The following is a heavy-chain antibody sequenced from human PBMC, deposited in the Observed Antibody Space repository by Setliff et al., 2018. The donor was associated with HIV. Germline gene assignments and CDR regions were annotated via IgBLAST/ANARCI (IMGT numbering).Heavy chain of an antibody. CDR2: ITDDGTA. CDR3: ARGRSCESDWCWLYYNYYYGMDV. D-gene: IGHD2-8*01. CDR1: GGSLTNYY. J-gene: IGHJ6*02. V-gene: IGHV4-34*01. Sequence: SETLSLTCAVYGGSLTNYYWSWIRRSPGKGLEWIGEITDDGTATYTSSLKSRVTISLDTSKKQLSLKVTSVTAADTAIYYCARGRSCESDWCWLYYNYYYGMDVWAQGTAVTVSS.